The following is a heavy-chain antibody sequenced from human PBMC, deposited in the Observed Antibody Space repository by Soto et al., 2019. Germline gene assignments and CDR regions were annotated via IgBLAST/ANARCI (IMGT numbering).Heavy chain of an antibody. CDR3: ASLMSSGYYYGMDV. D-gene: IGHD3-10*01. Sequence: QVQLVQSGAEVKKPGSSVKVSCKASGGTFSSYTISWVRQAPGQGLEWMGRIIPILGIANYAQKFQGRVTSTADKTTSKAYMELSSRRSEDTAVYYCASLMSSGYYYGMDVWGQGTTVTVSS. CDR1: GGTFSSYT. J-gene: IGHJ6*02. V-gene: IGHV1-69*02. CDR2: IIPILGIA.